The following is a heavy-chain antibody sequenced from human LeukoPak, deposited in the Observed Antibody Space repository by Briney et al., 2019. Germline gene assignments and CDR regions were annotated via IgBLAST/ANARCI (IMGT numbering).Heavy chain of an antibody. Sequence: KPSETLSLTCAVYGGSFSGYYWNWIRQPPGKGLEWVGEINQSGITDYNSSLKSRVTISLDTSNNQFSLKLSSVTAADTAVYYCVRRGKRLRYFDWVDAFDIWGQGTLVTVSS. CDR2: INQSGIT. D-gene: IGHD3-9*01. CDR1: GGSFSGYY. J-gene: IGHJ3*02. CDR3: VRRGKRLRYFDWVDAFDI. V-gene: IGHV4-34*01.